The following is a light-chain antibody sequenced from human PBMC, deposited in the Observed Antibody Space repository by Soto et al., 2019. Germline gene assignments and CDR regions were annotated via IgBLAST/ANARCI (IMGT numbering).Light chain of an antibody. V-gene: IGLV1-40*01. CDR2: GXX. Sequence: QSVLTQPPSVSGAPGQRVTISCTGSSSNIGAGYDVHWYQQLPGTAPKLLIYGXXXXXXXXXXXFSGSKSGTSASLAITGXXXXXXXXXXCQSYDSSLSGWVFGGGTKLTVL. CDR1: SSNIGAGYD. CDR3: QSYDSSLSGWV. J-gene: IGLJ3*02.